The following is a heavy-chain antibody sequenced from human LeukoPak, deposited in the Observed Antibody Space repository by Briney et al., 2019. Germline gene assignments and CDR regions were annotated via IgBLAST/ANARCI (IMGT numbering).Heavy chain of an antibody. J-gene: IGHJ3*02. CDR2: INTSGST. D-gene: IGHD3-3*02. CDR1: GGSISSGSYF. CDR3: ARNTLGAFDI. Sequence: SETLSLTCIVPGGSISSGSYFWTWIRQPAGKGLEWIVRINTSGSTNYNPSLKSGVTISVDTSKNQFSLILSSVTAADTAVYYCARNTLGAFDIWGQGTTVTVSS. V-gene: IGHV4-61*02.